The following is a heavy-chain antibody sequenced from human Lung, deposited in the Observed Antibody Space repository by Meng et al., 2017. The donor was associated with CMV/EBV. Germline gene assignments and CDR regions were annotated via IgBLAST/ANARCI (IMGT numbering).Heavy chain of an antibody. Sequence: GESLKISCAASGFTFSSYGMHWVRQAPGKGLEWVAFIRYDGSNKYYADSVKGRFTISRDNSKNTLYLQMNSLRAEDTAVYYCAKDPNPHYYDSSGLDYWGQGTXVTCAS. CDR3: AKDPNPHYYDSSGLDY. CDR2: IRYDGSNK. J-gene: IGHJ4*02. D-gene: IGHD3-22*01. V-gene: IGHV3-30*02. CDR1: GFTFSSYG.